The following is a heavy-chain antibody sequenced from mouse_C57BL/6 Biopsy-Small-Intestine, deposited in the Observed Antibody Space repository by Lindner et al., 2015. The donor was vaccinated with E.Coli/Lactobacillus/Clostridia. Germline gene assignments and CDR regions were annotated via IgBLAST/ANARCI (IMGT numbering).Heavy chain of an antibody. V-gene: IGHV1-81*01. CDR2: IYPRSDST. Sequence: VQLQESGVELARPGASVNLSCKASGYTFTSYGIIWVKQRTGQGLEWIGEIYPRSDSTYYSEKFKGKATLTADSSSSTAYLELRSLTSEDSAVYFCARKDDSSGSFAFWGQGTLVIVSA. J-gene: IGHJ3*01. CDR1: GYTFTSYG. CDR3: ARKDDSSGSFAF. D-gene: IGHD3-2*02.